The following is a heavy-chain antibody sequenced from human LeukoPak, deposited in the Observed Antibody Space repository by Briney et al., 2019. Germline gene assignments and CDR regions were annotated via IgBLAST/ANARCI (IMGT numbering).Heavy chain of an antibody. CDR2: MSPDGNKK. V-gene: IGHV3-30-3*01. CDR3: ARDLIGRYTFDY. D-gene: IGHD3-10*01. Sequence: GRSLRLSCAPSGFTLSDYNMHWVRQAPGKGLDWVALMSPDGNKKYYADSVKGRFTISRDNSKNTVDLQLNSLRAEDTAVYYCARDLIGRYTFDYCGQGTLVTVSS. CDR1: GFTLSDYN. J-gene: IGHJ4*02.